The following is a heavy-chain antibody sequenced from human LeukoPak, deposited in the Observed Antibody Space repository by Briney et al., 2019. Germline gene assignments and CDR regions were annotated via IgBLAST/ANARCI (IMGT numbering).Heavy chain of an antibody. Sequence: PGGSLRLSCAASGFTFSSYWMSWVRQAPGKGLEWVANIKQDGSEKYYVDSVKGRSTISRDNAKNSLYLQMNSLRAEDTAVYYCARESKYSGSRYYYMDVWGKGTTVTTSS. J-gene: IGHJ6*03. CDR3: ARESKYSGSRYYYMDV. V-gene: IGHV3-7*01. CDR1: GFTFSSYW. CDR2: IKQDGSEK. D-gene: IGHD1-26*01.